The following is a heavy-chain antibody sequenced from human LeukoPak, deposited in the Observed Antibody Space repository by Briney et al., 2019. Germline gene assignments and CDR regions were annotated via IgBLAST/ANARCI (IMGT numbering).Heavy chain of an antibody. CDR3: ATPKGYYYGSGPGYFNY. D-gene: IGHD3-10*01. Sequence: SETLSLTCTVSGGSITGYFWSWIRQPPGKGLEWIGYVFYSGGTLYNPSLESRVTMSVDTSKNQFSLKLSSVTAADTAVYYRATPKGYYYGSGPGYFNYWGQGTLVIVSS. CDR2: VFYSGGT. J-gene: IGHJ4*02. V-gene: IGHV4-59*12. CDR1: GGSITGYF.